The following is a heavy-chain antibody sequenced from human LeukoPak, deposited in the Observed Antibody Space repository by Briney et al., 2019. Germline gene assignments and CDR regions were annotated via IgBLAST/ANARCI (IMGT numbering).Heavy chain of an antibody. CDR3: ARQWYSSGWYGD. J-gene: IGHJ4*02. V-gene: IGHV4-39*01. Sequence: PSETLSLTCSVSGGPISSSPYYWGWIRQSPGKGLEWVGNIYYSGSTHYKPSLKSRLTISVDPSKNLFSLKLTSVTAADTAIYYCARQWYSSGWYGDWGQGILVTVSS. CDR1: GGPISSSPYY. CDR2: IYYSGST. D-gene: IGHD6-19*01.